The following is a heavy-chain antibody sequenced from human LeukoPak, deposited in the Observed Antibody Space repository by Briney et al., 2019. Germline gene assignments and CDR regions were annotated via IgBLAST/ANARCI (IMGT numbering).Heavy chain of an antibody. CDR2: VYMGGTT. CDR3: ATLNGPLFEY. V-gene: IGHV3-66*01. J-gene: IGHJ4*02. D-gene: IGHD2-8*01. CDR1: GFTVSTNY. Sequence: GGSLRLSCAASGFTVSTNYMNWVRQAPGKGLEWVSVVYMGGTTYYADSVKGRFTISRDSTKNTIYLQMNNLRAEDTAVYYCATLNGPLFEYWGQGTLVTVSS.